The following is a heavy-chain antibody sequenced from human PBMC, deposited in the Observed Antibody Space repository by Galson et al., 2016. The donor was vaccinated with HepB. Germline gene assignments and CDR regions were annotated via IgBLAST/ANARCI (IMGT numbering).Heavy chain of an antibody. CDR3: ARVPFYFGSGILDY. D-gene: IGHD3-10*01. J-gene: IGHJ4*02. CDR2: INHSGST. Sequence: LSLTCAVYGGSFSSFYWTWIRQPPGKGLEWIGEINHSGSTNYNPSLKSRVSVTVDTSKNQFSLKLTSVTAADTALYYCARVPFYFGSGILDYWGQGTPVTVSS. V-gene: IGHV4-34*01. CDR1: GGSFSSFY.